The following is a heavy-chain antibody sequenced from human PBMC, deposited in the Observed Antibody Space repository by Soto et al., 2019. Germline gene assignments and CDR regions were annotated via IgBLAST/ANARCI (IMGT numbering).Heavy chain of an antibody. CDR2: IYYNVTT. CDR3: ARDSDILTCYSYGMDV. J-gene: IGHJ6*02. D-gene: IGHD3-9*01. V-gene: IGHV4-61*01. CDR1: GGSVSSGSYF. Sequence: QVQLQESGPGLVKPSETLSLTCTVSGGSVSSGSYFWSWIRQPPGKGLEWIGYIYYNVTTNYNPSLKSRVTISVDTSKNQFSLKLSSVTAADTAVYYCARDSDILTCYSYGMDVWGQGTTVTVSS.